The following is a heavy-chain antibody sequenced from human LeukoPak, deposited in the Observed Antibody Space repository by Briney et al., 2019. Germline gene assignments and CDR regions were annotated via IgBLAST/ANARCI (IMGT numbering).Heavy chain of an antibody. D-gene: IGHD2-2*01. CDR3: SGRDSSRSPWAY. CDR2: IRPDGSKQ. CDR1: GFPFSSFW. V-gene: IGHV3-7*01. J-gene: IGHJ4*02. Sequence: GGSLRLSCAASGFPFSSFWMNGVRQTPGGGLEWLANIRPDGSKQYYVDSVGGRFPISRDNDKNSVYLDMNNLRVDDTGVYYCSGRDSSRSPWAYWGQGTLVSVSS.